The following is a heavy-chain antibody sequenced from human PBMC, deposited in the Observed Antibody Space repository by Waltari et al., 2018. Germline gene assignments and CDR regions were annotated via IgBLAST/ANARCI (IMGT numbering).Heavy chain of an antibody. D-gene: IGHD6-13*01. CDR1: GFTFSSSW. V-gene: IGHV3-7*01. Sequence: EVQVVESRGGLVQPGGSLRLSCAASGFTFSSSWMTWVRQAPGKGRGGVTKIEAGGMETYYVDVVKGRCTISRDNTKNSLYLQMSSLRAEDTAVYYCAIGGVETSWYWRYWGQGTLVTVSS. J-gene: IGHJ4*02. CDR2: IEAGGMET. CDR3: AIGGVETSWYWRY.